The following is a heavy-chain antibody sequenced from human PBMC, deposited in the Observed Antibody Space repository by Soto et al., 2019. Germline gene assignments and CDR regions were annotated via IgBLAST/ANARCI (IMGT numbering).Heavy chain of an antibody. Sequence: KPSETLSLTCSVSGGTISGYYWTWIRQPAGKGLEWIGRIYSSGNTKYNPSLQSRVTMSLDTSNNHFSLRLTSVTAAATAVYYCARGQRFSDWFDPWGQGTLVTVSS. CDR2: IYSSGNT. CDR3: ARGQRFSDWFDP. V-gene: IGHV4-4*07. D-gene: IGHD3-3*01. J-gene: IGHJ5*02. CDR1: GGTISGYY.